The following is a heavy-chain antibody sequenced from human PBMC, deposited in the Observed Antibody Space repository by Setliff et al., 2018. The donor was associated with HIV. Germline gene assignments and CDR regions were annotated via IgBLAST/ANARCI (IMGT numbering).Heavy chain of an antibody. D-gene: IGHD2-2*01. V-gene: IGHV4-4*09. CDR1: GGSITRYY. CDR3: ARLDCSSSSGFVDY. J-gene: IGHJ4*02. Sequence: PSETLSLTCTVSGGSITRYYWSWIRQSPGKGLEWIGYIYISGSTDYSPSLKSRVTISVDTSKNQFSLKLSSVTAADTAVYYCARLDCSSSSGFVDYWGQGTLVTVSS. CDR2: IYISGST.